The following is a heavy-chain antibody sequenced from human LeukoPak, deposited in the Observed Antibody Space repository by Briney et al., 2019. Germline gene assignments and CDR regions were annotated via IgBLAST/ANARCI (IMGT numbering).Heavy chain of an antibody. CDR1: GFSVSTNY. V-gene: IGHV3-66*01. Sequence: PGGSLRLSCAASGFSVSTNYMNWVRQAPGKGLEWISVIHNDGSKYYADSVRGRFTVSRDSSKNTLFLQMDSLRAEDTAVYYCARDRPYSGKGDFDYWGQGTLVTVSS. J-gene: IGHJ4*02. D-gene: IGHD4-23*01. CDR3: ARDRPYSGKGDFDY. CDR2: IHNDGSK.